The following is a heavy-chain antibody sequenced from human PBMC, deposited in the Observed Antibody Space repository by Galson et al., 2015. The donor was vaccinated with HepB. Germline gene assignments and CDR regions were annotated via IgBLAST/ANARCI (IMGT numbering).Heavy chain of an antibody. J-gene: IGHJ5*02. Sequence: SVKVSCKASGGTFSSYAISWVRQAPGQGLEWMGRIIPILGIANYAQKFQGRVTITADKSTSTAYMELSSLRSEDTAVYYCARAPIAAAGTVGFWVDPWGQGTLVTVSS. V-gene: IGHV1-69*04. CDR1: GGTFSSYA. D-gene: IGHD6-13*01. CDR2: IIPILGIA. CDR3: ARAPIAAAGTVGFWVDP.